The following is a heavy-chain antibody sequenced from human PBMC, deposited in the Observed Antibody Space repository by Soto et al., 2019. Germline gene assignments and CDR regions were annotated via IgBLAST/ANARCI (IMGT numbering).Heavy chain of an antibody. J-gene: IGHJ6*03. CDR3: ATGYCSGGSCATYYYYMDV. CDR1: GYTLTELS. V-gene: IGHV1-24*01. Sequence: QVQLVQSGAEVKKPGASVKVSCKVSGYTLTELSMHWVRQAPGKGLEWMGGLDPEDGETIYAQKFQGRVTMTEDTSTDTAYMELSSLRSEDTAVYYCATGYCSGGSCATYYYYMDVWGKGTTVTVSS. D-gene: IGHD2-15*01. CDR2: LDPEDGET.